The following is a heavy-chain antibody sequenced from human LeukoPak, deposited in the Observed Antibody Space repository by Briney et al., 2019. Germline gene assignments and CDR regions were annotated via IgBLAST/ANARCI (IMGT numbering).Heavy chain of an antibody. CDR2: IKEDGSRK. CDR1: GFTFSSYA. Sequence: GGSLRLSCAASGFTFSSYAMSWVRQAPGQGLEWLANIKEDGSRKYYVDSVKGRFTISRDNAKKSLFLQMNSLRAEDTGLYYCGRDGVTSSVDYWGQGILVTVSS. CDR3: GRDGVTSSVDY. D-gene: IGHD2-21*02. J-gene: IGHJ4*02. V-gene: IGHV3-7*01.